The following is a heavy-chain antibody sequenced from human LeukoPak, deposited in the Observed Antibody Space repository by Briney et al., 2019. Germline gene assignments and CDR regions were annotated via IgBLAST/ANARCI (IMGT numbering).Heavy chain of an antibody. Sequence: PGGSLRLSCVASGITFNTYEMNWVRQAPGKGLEWISCISSSGSPIYYSDSVKGRFTISRDNARDSLYLQMNSLRAEDTAVYYCARGFRDTAMFLDYWGQGTLVTVPS. CDR2: ISSSGSPI. J-gene: IGHJ4*02. D-gene: IGHD5-18*01. V-gene: IGHV3-48*03. CDR3: ARGFRDTAMFLDY. CDR1: GITFNTYE.